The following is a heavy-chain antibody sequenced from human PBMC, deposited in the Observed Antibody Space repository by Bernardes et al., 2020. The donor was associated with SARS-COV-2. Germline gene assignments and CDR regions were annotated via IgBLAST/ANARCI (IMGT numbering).Heavy chain of an antibody. J-gene: IGHJ2*01. CDR2: IYYTGST. Sequence: SETLSLTCAVYGGSLSGYYWNWIRQPPGKGLEWIGEIYYTGSTNYNPSLKSRVTIPVDTSKNQFSLKLSSVTAADTAVCYCAGAVCGIWYFDLWGRGTLVTVSS. CDR1: GGSLSGYY. D-gene: IGHD3-3*02. V-gene: IGHV4-34*01. CDR3: AGAVCGIWYFDL.